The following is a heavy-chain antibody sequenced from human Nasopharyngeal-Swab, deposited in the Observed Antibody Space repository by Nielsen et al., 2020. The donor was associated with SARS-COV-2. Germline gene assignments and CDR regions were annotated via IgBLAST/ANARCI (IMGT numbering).Heavy chain of an antibody. CDR1: GFTFDDYG. J-gene: IGHJ4*02. CDR2: INWNGGST. Sequence: GESLKISCAASGFTFDDYGMSWVRQAPGKGLEWVSGINWNGGSTGYADSVKGRFTISRANAKNSLYLQMNSLRAEDTALYYCARGVDYYDSSGYYRGGFDYWGQGTLVTVSS. CDR3: ARGVDYYDSSGYYRGGFDY. D-gene: IGHD3-22*01. V-gene: IGHV3-20*04.